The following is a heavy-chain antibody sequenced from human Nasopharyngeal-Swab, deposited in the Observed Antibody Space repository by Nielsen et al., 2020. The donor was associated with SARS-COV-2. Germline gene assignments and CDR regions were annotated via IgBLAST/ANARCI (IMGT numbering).Heavy chain of an antibody. V-gene: IGHV1-69*10. CDR2: IMPILGVA. D-gene: IGHD2-8*02. J-gene: IGHJ5*02. CDR3: AGDPGGRGRGS. CDR1: GGTLSNYP. Sequence: SVKVSCKASGGTLSNYPISWVRQAPGQGLEGRGGIMPILGVATYTQNFQGRVTITADKSTNTVYMELSSLRSADTAMYFCAGDPGGRGRGSWGPGTLVTVSS.